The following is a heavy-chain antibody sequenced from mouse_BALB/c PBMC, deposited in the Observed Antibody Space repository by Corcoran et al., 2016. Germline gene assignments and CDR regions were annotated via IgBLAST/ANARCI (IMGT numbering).Heavy chain of an antibody. V-gene: IGHV9-3-1*01. CDR2: INTYTGEP. Sequence: QIQLVQSGPELKKPGETVKISCKASGYTFTNDGMNWVKQAPGKGLKGMCWINTYTGEPTYADDFKGRFAFSLETSASTAYLQINNLKNEDTATYFCAREPYAMDYWGQGTSVTVSS. J-gene: IGHJ4*01. CDR1: GYTFTNDG. CDR3: AREPYAMDY.